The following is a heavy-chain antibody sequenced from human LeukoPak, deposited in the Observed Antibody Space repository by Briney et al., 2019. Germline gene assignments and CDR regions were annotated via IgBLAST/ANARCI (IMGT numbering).Heavy chain of an antibody. V-gene: IGHV1-58*02. CDR3: AADLSPKMFDP. Sequence: VASVKVSCKASGFTFISSTIRWVRQARGQRLEWMGWIVVGSGNTNYAQKFQERVTITRDMSTSTAYMELSSLRSEDTAVYYCAADLSPKMFDPWGQGTLVTVSS. CDR2: IVVGSGNT. CDR1: GFTFISST. J-gene: IGHJ5*02.